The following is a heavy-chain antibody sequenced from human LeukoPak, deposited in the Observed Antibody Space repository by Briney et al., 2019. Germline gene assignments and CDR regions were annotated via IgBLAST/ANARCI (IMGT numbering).Heavy chain of an antibody. D-gene: IGHD3-10*01. CDR3: ARDVVTMVRGNYYYGMDV. Sequence: SETLSLTCTVSGASISSYYWSWIRQPPGKGLEWIGDIYYSGSIKYNPSLKSRVTMSVDTSKNQFSLKPSSVTAADTAVYYCARDVVTMVRGNYYYGMDVWGQGTTVTVSS. V-gene: IGHV4-59*01. CDR2: IYYSGSI. J-gene: IGHJ6*02. CDR1: GASISSYY.